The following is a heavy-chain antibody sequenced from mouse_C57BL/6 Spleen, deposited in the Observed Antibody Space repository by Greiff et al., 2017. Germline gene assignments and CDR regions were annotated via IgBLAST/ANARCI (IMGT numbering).Heavy chain of an antibody. CDR3: ARDWGPYYYAMDY. V-gene: IGHV5-4*01. Sequence: EVNVVESGGGLVKPGGSLKLSCAASGFTFSSYAMSWVRQTPEKRLEWVATISDGGSYTYYPDNVKGRFTISRDNAKNNLYLQMSHLKSEDTAMYYCARDWGPYYYAMDYWGQGTSVTVSS. CDR1: GFTFSSYA. CDR2: ISDGGSYT. J-gene: IGHJ4*01.